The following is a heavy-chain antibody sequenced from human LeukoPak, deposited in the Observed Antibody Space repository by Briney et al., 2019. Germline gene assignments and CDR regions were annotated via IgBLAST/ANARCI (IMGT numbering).Heavy chain of an antibody. J-gene: IGHJ4*02. D-gene: IGHD4-17*01. V-gene: IGHV4-34*01. Sequence: SETLSLTCTVSGGSISSYYWSWIRQPPGKGLEWIGEINHSGSTNYNPSLKSRVTISVDTSKNQFSLKLSSVTAADTAVYYCARGLPHDYGDPFDYWGQGTLVTVSS. CDR1: GGSISSYY. CDR2: INHSGST. CDR3: ARGLPHDYGDPFDY.